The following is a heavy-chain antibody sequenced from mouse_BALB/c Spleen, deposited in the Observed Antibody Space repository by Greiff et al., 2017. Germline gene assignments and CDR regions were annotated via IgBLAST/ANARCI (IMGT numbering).Heavy chain of an antibody. V-gene: IGHV5-6-3*01. CDR2: INSNGGSN. J-gene: IGHJ4*01. CDR1: GFTFSSYG. Sequence: EVHLVESGGGLVQPGGSLKLSCAASGFTFSSYGMYWVRQTPDKGLELVATINSNGGSNYYPDSVKGRFTISRDNAKNTLYLQMSSLKSEDTAMYYWANRITTVVAPYAMDYWGQGTSVTVSS. CDR3: ANRITTVVAPYAMDY. D-gene: IGHD1-1*01.